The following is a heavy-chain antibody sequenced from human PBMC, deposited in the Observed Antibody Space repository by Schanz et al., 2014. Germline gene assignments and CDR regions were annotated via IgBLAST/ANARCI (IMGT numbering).Heavy chain of an antibody. V-gene: IGHV3-30*04. D-gene: IGHD3-10*01. J-gene: IGHJ4*02. CDR3: AVLGGFGELPLDY. CDR2: IPSDESNK. CDR1: GFIFSGYA. Sequence: QVQLVESGGGVVQPGNSLRLSCAASGFIFSGYAMIWVRQAPGKGLEWVAFIPSDESNKYYIDSVKGRFTISRDNSRETMFLQMNTLRPDDTAVYYCAVLGGFGELPLDYRGQGTLVTVSS.